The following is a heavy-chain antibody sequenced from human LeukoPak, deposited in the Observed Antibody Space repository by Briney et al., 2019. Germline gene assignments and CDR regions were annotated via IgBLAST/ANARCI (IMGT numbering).Heavy chain of an antibody. Sequence: SETLSLTCAVYGGSFSSYYWSWIRQPPGKGLEWIGEINHSGSTNYNPSLKSRVTISVDTSKNQFSLKLSSVTAADTAVYYCARAGITMVQGVNRGTTFDYWGQGTLVTVSS. J-gene: IGHJ4*02. D-gene: IGHD3-10*01. CDR3: ARAGITMVQGVNRGTTFDY. V-gene: IGHV4-34*01. CDR2: INHSGST. CDR1: GGSFSSYY.